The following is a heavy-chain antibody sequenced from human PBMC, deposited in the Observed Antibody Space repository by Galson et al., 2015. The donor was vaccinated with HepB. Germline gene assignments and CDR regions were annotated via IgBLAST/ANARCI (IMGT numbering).Heavy chain of an antibody. J-gene: IGHJ4*02. CDR1: GYKFTSYY. CDR3: ARGVLLWDGPDY. Sequence: SVKVSCKASGYKFTSYYMHWVRQAPGQGLEWMGIINPSGGSTDYAQKFRGRLTMTRETSTSTVFMELSSLRSEDTAVYHCARGVLLWDGPDYWGQGTLVTVSS. V-gene: IGHV1-46*01. D-gene: IGHD3-10*01. CDR2: INPSGGST.